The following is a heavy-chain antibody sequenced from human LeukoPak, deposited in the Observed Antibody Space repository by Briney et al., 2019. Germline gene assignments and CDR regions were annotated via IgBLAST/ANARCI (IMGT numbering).Heavy chain of an antibody. CDR3: ASRTWIGAGYYAFDI. CDR2: EGSAGGT. J-gene: IGHJ3*02. Sequence: GRSLRLSCTASGFTLTNHAVSWVRQAPGKGLEWVSAEGSAGGTYYADSVKGRFTISRDNSQNTLSLQLNSLRVEDTAVYYCASRTWIGAGYYAFDIWGQGTMVTVSS. D-gene: IGHD1-26*01. CDR1: GFTLTNHA. V-gene: IGHV3-23*01.